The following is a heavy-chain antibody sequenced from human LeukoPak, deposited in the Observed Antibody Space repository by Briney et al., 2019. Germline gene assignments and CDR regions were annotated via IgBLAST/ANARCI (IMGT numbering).Heavy chain of an antibody. Sequence: GASVKVSCKASGYTFTKYGINWVRQAPGQGLEWMGWISPYNSKTIYAENLQGRLSMTTDTSTSTAYMEMRSLRSDDTAVCYCARDYLYDPLNLFDSWGQGTLITVSS. V-gene: IGHV1-18*01. CDR3: ARDYLYDPLNLFDS. CDR2: ISPYNSKT. D-gene: IGHD3-3*01. J-gene: IGHJ5*01. CDR1: GYTFTKYG.